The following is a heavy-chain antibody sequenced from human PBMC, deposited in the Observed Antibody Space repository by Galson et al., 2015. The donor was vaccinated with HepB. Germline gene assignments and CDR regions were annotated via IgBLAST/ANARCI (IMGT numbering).Heavy chain of an antibody. CDR2: ISVSGGNK. Sequence: SLRLSCAASGFTFSSYAMSWVRQAPGKGLEWVSAISVSGGNKYYADSVKGRFTISRDNSKNTLYLQMNSLRAEDTAVYYCAKYYYGGNPCMVNWFDPWGPGTLGTVS. D-gene: IGHD4-23*01. J-gene: IGHJ5*02. CDR1: GFTFSSYA. CDR3: AKYYYGGNPCMVNWFDP. V-gene: IGHV3-23*01.